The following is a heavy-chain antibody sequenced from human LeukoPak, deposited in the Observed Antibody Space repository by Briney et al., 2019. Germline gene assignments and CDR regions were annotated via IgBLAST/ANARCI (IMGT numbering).Heavy chain of an antibody. CDR1: GGTFSSYA. J-gene: IGHJ4*02. D-gene: IGHD6-13*01. Sequence: ASVKVSCKASGGTFSSYAFSWVRQAPGQGLEWMGRIIPILATEFYAQKVQDRLTITADPSTSTAYMELSSLGSDDTAVYYCARDRRAAGGFFSPEYWGQGTQVTVSS. CDR3: ARDRRAAGGFFSPEY. V-gene: IGHV1-69*11. CDR2: IIPILATE.